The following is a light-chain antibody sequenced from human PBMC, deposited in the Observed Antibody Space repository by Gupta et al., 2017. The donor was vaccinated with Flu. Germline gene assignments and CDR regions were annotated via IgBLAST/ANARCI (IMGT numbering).Light chain of an antibody. J-gene: IGLJ1*01. CDR3: SSYTSSSTYV. V-gene: IGLV2-14*01. CDR2: EVS. CDR1: SSDVGGYNY. Sequence: QSALTQTASVSGSPGQSITIFCTGTSSDVGGYNYVSWYQQHPGKAPKLMIYEVSNRPSGVSSRFAGSKSGNTASTTISGLQAEDEAYYYCSSYTSSSTYVFGTGTKVTVL.